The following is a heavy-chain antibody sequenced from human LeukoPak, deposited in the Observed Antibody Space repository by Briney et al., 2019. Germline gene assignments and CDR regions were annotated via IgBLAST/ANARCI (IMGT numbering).Heavy chain of an antibody. V-gene: IGHV3-48*03. D-gene: IGHD1/OR15-1a*01. CDR1: GFTLSIYD. J-gene: IGHJ1*01. Sequence: GGSLRLSCAASGFTLSIYDMNWVRQAPGKGLEWVSYISSSGNAIYYADSVKGRLTISRDNAKNSLYLQMNSLRAEDTAVYYCARETSAPQWGQGTLVTVSS. CDR2: ISSSGNAI. CDR3: ARETSAPQ.